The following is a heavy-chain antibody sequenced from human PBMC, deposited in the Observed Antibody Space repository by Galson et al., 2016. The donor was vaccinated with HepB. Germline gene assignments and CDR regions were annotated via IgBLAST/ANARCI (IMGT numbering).Heavy chain of an antibody. CDR3: ARIGRDITMVQGVTTYYYYAMDV. D-gene: IGHD3-10*01. CDR1: GYNLISYN. CDR2: INPSGGTT. Sequence: SVKVSCKASGYNLISYNMHWVRQAPGQGLEWMGIINPSGGTTTYAQKFQGRVTMTRDTSTSTVYMELGSLRSEDTAVYYCARIGRDITMVQGVTTYYYYAMDVWGKGTTVTVSS. V-gene: IGHV1-46*03. J-gene: IGHJ6*04.